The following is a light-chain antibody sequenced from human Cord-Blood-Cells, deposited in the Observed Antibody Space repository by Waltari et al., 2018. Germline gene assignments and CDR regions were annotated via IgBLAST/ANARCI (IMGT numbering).Light chain of an antibody. CDR3: CSYAGSSTYV. CDR2: EGS. CDR1: SSDVGSYNL. V-gene: IGLV2-23*01. J-gene: IGLJ1*01. Sequence: QYALTQPASVSGSPGQSITISCTGTSSDVGSYNLRYWYQQHPGKAPKPMIYEGSKRPSGVSNRFSGSKSGNTASLTISGLQAEDEADYYCCSYAGSSTYVFGTGTKVTVL.